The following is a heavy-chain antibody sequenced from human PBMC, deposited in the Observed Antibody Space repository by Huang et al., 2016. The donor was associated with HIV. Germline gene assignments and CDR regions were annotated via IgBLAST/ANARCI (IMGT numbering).Heavy chain of an antibody. J-gene: IGHJ4*02. Sequence: QVQLRQWGAGLVKPSETLSLTCAVYGGSFSGYYWTWIRQSPGKGLEWIGEINHIGKTNYQPSLKSRVTISKDTAKNQFSVQLTSVSAADTGVYFCAREKAADSAWYGVYYFDYWGEGALVTVTS. V-gene: IGHV4-34*01. D-gene: IGHD6-19*01. CDR1: GGSFSGYY. CDR3: AREKAADSAWYGVYYFDY. CDR2: INHIGKT.